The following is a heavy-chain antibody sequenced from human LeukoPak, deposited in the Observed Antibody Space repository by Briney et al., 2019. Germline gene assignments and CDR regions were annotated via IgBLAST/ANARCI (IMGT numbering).Heavy chain of an antibody. CDR1: GGSISSYY. CDR2: FHYSGST. D-gene: IGHD6-19*01. CDR3: ARGISDFQH. J-gene: IGHJ1*01. V-gene: IGHV4-59*01. Sequence: SETLSLTRTVPGGSISSYYWNWLRQPPGEGLEWIGYFHYSGSTNYNPSLKSRVTISVDTSKNQFSLKLSSVTTADTAVYYCARGISDFQHWGQGTLVTVSS.